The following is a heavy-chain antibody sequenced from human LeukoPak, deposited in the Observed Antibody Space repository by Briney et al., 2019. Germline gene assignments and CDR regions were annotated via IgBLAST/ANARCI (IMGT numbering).Heavy chain of an antibody. CDR2: ISYDGTKE. Sequence: GGSLRLSCAASGFTFSSYRMHWLRQAPGKGLEWVAVISYDGTKEYSGDSVKRRFTISRDNSKNTVYLQMNSLRAEDTAVYYCARGGHIVVVTSGVLAEYFQHWGQGTLVTVSS. CDR3: ARGGHIVVVTSGVLAEYFQH. CDR1: GFTFSSYR. D-gene: IGHD2-21*02. J-gene: IGHJ1*01. V-gene: IGHV3-30*03.